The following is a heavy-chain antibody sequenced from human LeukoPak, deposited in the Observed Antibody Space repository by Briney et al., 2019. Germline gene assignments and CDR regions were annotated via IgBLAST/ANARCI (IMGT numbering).Heavy chain of an antibody. CDR1: GFTFSSYS. J-gene: IGHJ4*02. CDR2: ISSSSSYI. D-gene: IGHD3-22*01. CDR3: AKVRDETYYYDSSGYLDY. Sequence: GGSLRLSCAASGFTFSSYSMNWVRQAPGKGLEWVSSISSSSSYIYYADSVKGRFTISRDNAKNSLYLQMNSLRAEDTAVYYCAKVRDETYYYDSSGYLDYWGQGTLVTVSS. V-gene: IGHV3-21*01.